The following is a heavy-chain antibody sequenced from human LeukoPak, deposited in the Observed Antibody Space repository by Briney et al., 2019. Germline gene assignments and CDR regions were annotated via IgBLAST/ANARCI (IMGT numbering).Heavy chain of an antibody. CDR2: ISASGGGT. CDR1: ELTLSSYA. Sequence: PGGSLRLSCAVSELTLSSYAMSWVRQGPGKGLEWVSDISASGGGTHYADSVKGRFTISRGNYKNTLYLQMNSLRAEDTAVYYCANGVSSGWYQPFDYWGQGTLVTVSS. J-gene: IGHJ4*02. D-gene: IGHD6-19*01. V-gene: IGHV3-23*01. CDR3: ANGVSSGWYQPFDY.